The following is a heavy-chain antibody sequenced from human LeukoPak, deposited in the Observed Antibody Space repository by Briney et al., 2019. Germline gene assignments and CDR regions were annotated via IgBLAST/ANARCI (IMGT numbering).Heavy chain of an antibody. CDR3: AREYSSSSGRAFDY. V-gene: IGHV3-74*01. CDR1: GFTFSNCW. D-gene: IGHD6-6*01. CDR2: ISPDGSST. Sequence: GGSLRLSCAASGFTFSNCWMHWVRQGPGKGLVWVSRISPDGSSTTYADSVKGRFIISRDNAQNTVYLQMSSLRLEDTAVYYCAREYSSSSGRAFDYWGQGTLVTASS. J-gene: IGHJ4*02.